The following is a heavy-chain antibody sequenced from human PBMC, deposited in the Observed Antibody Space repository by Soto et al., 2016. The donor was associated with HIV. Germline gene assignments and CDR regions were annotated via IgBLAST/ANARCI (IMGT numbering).Heavy chain of an antibody. D-gene: IGHD4-4*01. Sequence: EVQLVETGGGLIQPGGSLRLSCIVSDFSVSSNYMSWVRQAPGKGLEWVSLISAGGSTEYADSVKGRFTISRDSSKSTIFLQMKSLRAEDTAVYFCARAPGRRWARPAPPRSLTTYMDVWGKGPTGHRLL. V-gene: IGHV3-53*02. CDR3: ARAPGRRWARPAPPRSLTTYMDV. J-gene: IGHJ6*03. CDR1: DFSVSSNY. CDR2: ISAGGST.